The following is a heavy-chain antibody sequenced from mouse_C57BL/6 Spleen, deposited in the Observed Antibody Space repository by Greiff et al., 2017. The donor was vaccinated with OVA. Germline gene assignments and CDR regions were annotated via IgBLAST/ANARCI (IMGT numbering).Heavy chain of an antibody. CDR1: GFNIKDYY. V-gene: IGHV14-1*01. J-gene: IGHJ4*01. CDR3: TTGYDYGAMDY. Sequence: EVQRVESGAELVRPGASVKLSCTASGFNIKDYYMHWVKQTPEQGLEWIGRIDPEDGDTEYAPKFQGQVTMTADTSTNTAYLQLSSLTSEDTAVYYCTTGYDYGAMDYWGQGTSVTVSS. CDR2: IDPEDGDT.